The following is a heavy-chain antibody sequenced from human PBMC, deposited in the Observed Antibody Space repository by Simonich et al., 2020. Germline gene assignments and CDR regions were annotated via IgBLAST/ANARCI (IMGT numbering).Heavy chain of an antibody. D-gene: IGHD5-12*01. CDR3: ASSKLATIDY. V-gene: IGHV1-2*02. J-gene: IGHJ4*02. Sequence: QVQLVQSGAEVKKPVASVKVSCKASGYTFTGYYMHWVRQAPGQGLEWMGWINPNSGGTNYAKKFQGRGTMTRDTSISTAYMELSRLRSDDTAVYYCASSKLATIDYWGQGTLVTVSS. CDR1: GYTFTGYY. CDR2: INPNSGGT.